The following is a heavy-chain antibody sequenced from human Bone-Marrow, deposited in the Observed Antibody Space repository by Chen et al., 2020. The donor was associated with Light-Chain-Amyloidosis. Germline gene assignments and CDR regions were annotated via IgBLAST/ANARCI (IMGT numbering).Heavy chain of an antibody. V-gene: IGHV3-9*01. CDR3: AKDIIPAATGGWNWFDP. Sequence: EVQLVESGGGLVQPGRSLRLSCAASGFTFDDYAMHWLRQAPGKGLEWVSGISWNSGSIVYADSVKGRFTISRDNAKNSLYLQMNSLRAEDTALYYCAKDIIPAATGGWNWFDPWGQGTLVTVSS. D-gene: IGHD2-2*01. J-gene: IGHJ5*02. CDR2: ISWNSGSI. CDR1: GFTFDDYA.